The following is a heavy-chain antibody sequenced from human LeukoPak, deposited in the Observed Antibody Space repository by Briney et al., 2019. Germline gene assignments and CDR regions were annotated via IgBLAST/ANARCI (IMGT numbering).Heavy chain of an antibody. V-gene: IGHV3-15*04. CDR3: TTDEDWNYARKDV. D-gene: IGHD1-7*01. J-gene: IGHJ6*02. CDR2: TVSEIDGGTT. CDR1: GFTFNYAW. Sequence: GGSLRLSCAASGFTFNYAWMSWVRQVPGKGLEWVGQTVSEIDGGTTDYAAPVEGRFTISRDDSKSTLYLQMNSLKIEDTAVYYCTTDEDWNYARKDVWGQGATVIVSS.